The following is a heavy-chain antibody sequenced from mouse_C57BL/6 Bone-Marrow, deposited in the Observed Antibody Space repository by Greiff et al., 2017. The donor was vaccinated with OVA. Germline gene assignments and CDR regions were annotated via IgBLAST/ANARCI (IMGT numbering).Heavy chain of an antibody. V-gene: IGHV7-1*01. J-gene: IGHJ4*01. CDR3: ARDESNPYYAMDY. D-gene: IGHD2-5*01. CDR2: SRNKANDYTT. CDR1: GFTFSDFY. Sequence: EVMLVESGGGLVQSGRSLRLSCATSGFTFSDFYMEWVRQAPGKGLEWIAASRNKANDYTTEYSASVKGRFIVSRDTSQSILYLQMNALRAEDTAIYYCARDESNPYYAMDYWGQGTSVTVSS.